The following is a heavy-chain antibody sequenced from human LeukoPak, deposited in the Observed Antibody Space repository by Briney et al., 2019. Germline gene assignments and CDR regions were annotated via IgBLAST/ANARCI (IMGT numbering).Heavy chain of an antibody. CDR3: ARDRQWLTSGESYYYGMDV. CDR2: IYTSGST. D-gene: IGHD6-19*01. V-gene: IGHV4-4*07. Sequence: SETLSLTCTVSGDSMTSYYINWIRQAAGKGLEWIGRIYTSGSTNYNPSLKSRVTISVDTSKNQFSLKLRSVTAADTAVYYCARDRQWLTSGESYYYGMDVWGQGTTVTVSS. CDR1: GDSMTSYY. J-gene: IGHJ6*02.